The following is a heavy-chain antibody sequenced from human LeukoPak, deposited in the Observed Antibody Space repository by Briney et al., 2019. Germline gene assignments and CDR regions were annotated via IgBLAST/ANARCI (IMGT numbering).Heavy chain of an antibody. D-gene: IGHD3-22*01. V-gene: IGHV3-73*01. J-gene: IGHJ4*02. CDR2: IRSKGNTYAT. CDR3: TRGPDYYDSSGLDY. CDR1: GFTFSGSA. Sequence: GGSLRLSCAASGFTFSGSAMHWVRQASGKGLEWVGRIRSKGNTYATAYAASVKGRFTISRDDSKNTAYLQMNSLKTEDTAVYYSTRGPDYYDSSGLDYWGQGTLVTVSS.